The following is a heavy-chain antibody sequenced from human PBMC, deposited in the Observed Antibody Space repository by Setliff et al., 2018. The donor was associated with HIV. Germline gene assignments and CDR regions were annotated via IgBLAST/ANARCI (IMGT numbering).Heavy chain of an antibody. CDR3: ARSGRLEPLHY. CDR2: MYPSGSS. CDR1: SYSVTSGYY. V-gene: IGHV4-38-2*02. Sequence: PSETLSLTCTVSSYSVTSGYYWAWIRQPPGKGLEWIGNMYPSGSSYFNPTLQSRVTMSADTSKNQFSLKLSSVTAADTAVYYCARSGRLEPLHYWGQGTLVTVSS. J-gene: IGHJ4*02. D-gene: IGHD1-1*01.